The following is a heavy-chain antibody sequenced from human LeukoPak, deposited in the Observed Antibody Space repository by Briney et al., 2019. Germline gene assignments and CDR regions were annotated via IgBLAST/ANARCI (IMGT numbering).Heavy chain of an antibody. CDR2: ISGSGGST. J-gene: IGHJ3*02. D-gene: IGHD2-15*01. CDR1: GFTFSDYA. V-gene: IGHV3-23*01. CDR3: AKDRGGLGYCSGGSCSNDAFDI. Sequence: GGSLRLSCAASGFTFSDYAMHWVRQAPGKGLEWVSAISGSGGSTYYADSVKGRFTISRDNSKNTLYLQMNSLRAEDTAVYYCAKDRGGLGYCSGGSCSNDAFDIWGQGTMVTVSS.